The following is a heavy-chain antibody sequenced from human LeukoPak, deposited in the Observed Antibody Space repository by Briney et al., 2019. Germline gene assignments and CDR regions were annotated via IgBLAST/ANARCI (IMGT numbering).Heavy chain of an antibody. Sequence: GGSLRLSCAASTFTFGSYAMSWVRQAPGKGLEWVSVISSSGGSTYYADSVKGRFTISRDNSKNTLYLQMNSLRAEDTAVYYCAKDRGAAAPFAFDIWGQGTMVTVSS. CDR1: TFTFGSYA. J-gene: IGHJ3*02. CDR3: AKDRGAAAPFAFDI. CDR2: ISSSGGST. D-gene: IGHD6-13*01. V-gene: IGHV3-23*01.